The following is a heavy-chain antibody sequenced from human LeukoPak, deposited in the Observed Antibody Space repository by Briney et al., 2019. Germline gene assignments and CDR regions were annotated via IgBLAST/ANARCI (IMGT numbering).Heavy chain of an antibody. CDR1: GFTFGDYA. V-gene: IGHV3-49*04. D-gene: IGHD2-2*01. J-gene: IGHJ5*02. CDR3: TRVLVVVPAATGGQNWFDP. Sequence: GGSLRLSCTASGFTFGDYAMSWVRQAPGKGLEWVGFIRSKAYGGTTEYAASVKGRFTISRDDSKSIAYLQMNSLKTEDTAVYYCTRVLVVVPAATGGQNWFDPWGQGTLVTVSS. CDR2: IRSKAYGGTT.